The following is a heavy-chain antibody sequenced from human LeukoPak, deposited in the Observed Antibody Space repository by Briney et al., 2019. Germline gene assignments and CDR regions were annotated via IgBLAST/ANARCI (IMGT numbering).Heavy chain of an antibody. Sequence: GGSLRLSCAASGFTFSDEYMSWIRQAPGKGLEWVSYISNSGSYTNYADSVKGRFTISRDNAKNSLYLQMNSLRAEDTAVYYCTRARYYYDSSGYYYYFDYWGQGTLVTVSS. V-gene: IGHV3-11*05. D-gene: IGHD3-22*01. CDR2: ISNSGSYT. J-gene: IGHJ4*02. CDR3: TRARYYYDSSGYYYYFDY. CDR1: GFTFSDEY.